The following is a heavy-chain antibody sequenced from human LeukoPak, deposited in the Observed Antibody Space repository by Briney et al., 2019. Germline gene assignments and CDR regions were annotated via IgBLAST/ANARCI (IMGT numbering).Heavy chain of an antibody. CDR3: ARGRGGSRSHYFDY. CDR1: GFTFSSYSM. J-gene: IGHJ4*02. CDR2: IYHSGST. D-gene: IGHD2-15*01. V-gene: IGHV4-4*02. Sequence: PGGSLRLSCAASGFTFSSYSMNWVRQAPGKGLEWIGEIYHSGSTNYNPSLKSRVTISVDKPKNQFSLKLSSVTAADTAVYYCARGRGGSRSHYFDYWGQGTLVTVSS.